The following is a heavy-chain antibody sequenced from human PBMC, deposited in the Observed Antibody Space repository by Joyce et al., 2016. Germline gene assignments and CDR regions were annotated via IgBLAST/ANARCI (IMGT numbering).Heavy chain of an antibody. CDR3: ARHPVGYFDY. CDR1: GGSTSDSSNY. D-gene: IGHD4-23*01. Sequence: QLQLQESGPGLVKPSETLSLTCTVSGGSTSDSSNYWGWIRQPPGKGLVWIGSIYYSGSTYYNPSLQSRVTISLATSKTQFSLKLSSVTAADTAVYYCARHPVGYFDYWGQGTLVTVSS. J-gene: IGHJ4*02. CDR2: IYYSGST. V-gene: IGHV4-39*01.